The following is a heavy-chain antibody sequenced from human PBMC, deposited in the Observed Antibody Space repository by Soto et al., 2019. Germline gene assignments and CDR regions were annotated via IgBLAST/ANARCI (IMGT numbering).Heavy chain of an antibody. CDR2: IIAYNGNT. Sequence: ASVKVSCKASGGTFSSYTISWVRQAPGQGLEWMGWIIAYNGNTNYAQKLQDRVTITTDKSTSTAYMELSSLRSEDTAVYYCAEAVDTAMAPLDIWGQGTMVT. CDR3: AEAVDTAMAPLDI. J-gene: IGHJ3*02. V-gene: IGHV1-18*01. D-gene: IGHD5-18*01. CDR1: GGTFSSYT.